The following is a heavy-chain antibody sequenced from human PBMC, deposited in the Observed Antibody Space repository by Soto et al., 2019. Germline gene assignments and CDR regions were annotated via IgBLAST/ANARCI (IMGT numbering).Heavy chain of an antibody. D-gene: IGHD2-15*01. CDR3: ARECDGSGYDAVDI. CDR2: INSDGSST. CDR1: GFTFSSYW. V-gene: IGHV3-74*01. Sequence: GGSLRLSCAASGFTFSSYWMHWVRQAPGKGLVWVSRINSDGSSTSYADSVKGRFTISRDNAKNTLYLQMNSLRAEDTAVYCCARECDGSGYDAVDICDQGTMVT. J-gene: IGHJ3*02.